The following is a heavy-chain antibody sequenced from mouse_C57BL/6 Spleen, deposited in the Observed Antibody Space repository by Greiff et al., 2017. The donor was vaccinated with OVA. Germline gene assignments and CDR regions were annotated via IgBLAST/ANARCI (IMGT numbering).Heavy chain of an antibody. CDR1: GYTFTSYW. D-gene: IGHD4-1*01. Sequence: QVQLQQPGTELVTPGASVKLSCKASGYTFTSYWMHWVKQRPGQGLEWIGNINPSNGGTNYNEKFKSKATLTVDKSSSTAYMQLSSLTSEDSAVYYCARVTGPSYYFDYWGQGTTLTVSS. V-gene: IGHV1-53*01. CDR2: INPSNGGT. CDR3: ARVTGPSYYFDY. J-gene: IGHJ2*01.